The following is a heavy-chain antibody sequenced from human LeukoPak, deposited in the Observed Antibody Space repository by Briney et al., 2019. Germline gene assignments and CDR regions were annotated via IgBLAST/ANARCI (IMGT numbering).Heavy chain of an antibody. J-gene: IGHJ4*02. Sequence: GESLKISCEGSGYSFTLYWIAWMRQMPGKGLEWMGIIYPGDSDSRYSPSFQGQVTISADKSISTAYLQWSSLRASDTAIYYCARRAAYYSSYFDSWGKGTLVTVSS. D-gene: IGHD3-9*01. CDR1: GYSFTLYW. CDR2: IYPGDSDS. V-gene: IGHV5-51*01. CDR3: ARRAAYYSSYFDS.